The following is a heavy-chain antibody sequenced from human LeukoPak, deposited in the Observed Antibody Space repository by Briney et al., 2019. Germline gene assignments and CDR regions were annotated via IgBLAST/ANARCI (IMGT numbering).Heavy chain of an antibody. J-gene: IGHJ3*02. CDR1: GFTFTSSA. Sequence: GGSLRLSCAASGFTFTSSAMSWARQAPGKGLEWVSSITGSGGTTYYADSAKGRFTISRDNSKNTLYLQMNSLRADDTAVYYCAGGSYSTSYAFDIWGQGTTVTVSS. CDR3: AGGSYSTSYAFDI. D-gene: IGHD1-26*01. CDR2: ITGSGGTT. V-gene: IGHV3-23*01.